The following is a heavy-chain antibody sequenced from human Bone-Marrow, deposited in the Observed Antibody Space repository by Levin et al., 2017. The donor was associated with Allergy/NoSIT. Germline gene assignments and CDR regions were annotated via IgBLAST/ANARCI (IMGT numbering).Heavy chain of an antibody. CDR3: AKGGEWLLPYFHY. V-gene: IGHV3-23*01. Sequence: GGSLRLSCVASEFTFSTYAMSWVRQAPGKGLEWVSSISGRGGNADYAGSVKGRFTISRDNPKNTLYLQMNSLSVDDTAIYYCAKGGEWLLPYFHYWGQGTLVTVSS. CDR1: EFTFSTYA. D-gene: IGHD3-22*01. J-gene: IGHJ4*02. CDR2: ISGRGGNA.